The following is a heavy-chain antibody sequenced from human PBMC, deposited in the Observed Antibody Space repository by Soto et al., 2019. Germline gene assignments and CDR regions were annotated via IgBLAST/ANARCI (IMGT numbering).Heavy chain of an antibody. V-gene: IGHV1-69*02. CDR3: ARDTIGYELQPLNNDYYYYYMDV. CDR2: IIPILGIA. Sequence: QVQLVQSGAEVKKPGSSVKVSCKASGGTFSSYTISWVRQAPGQGLEWMGRIIPILGIANYAQKFQGRVTITADKSTSTAYMELSSLRSEDTAVYYCARDTIGYELQPLNNDYYYYYMDVWGKGTTVTVSS. CDR1: GGTFSSYT. D-gene: IGHD5-12*01. J-gene: IGHJ6*03.